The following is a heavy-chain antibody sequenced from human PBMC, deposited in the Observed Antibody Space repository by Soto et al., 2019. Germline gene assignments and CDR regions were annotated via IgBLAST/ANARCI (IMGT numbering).Heavy chain of an antibody. CDR1: GGSISSSNW. J-gene: IGHJ6*02. CDR3: ARHKSNYYYGMDV. Sequence: SETLSLTCAVSGGSISSSNWWSWVRQPPGKGLEWIGEIYHSGSTNYNPSLKSRVTISVDKSKNQFSLKLSSVTAADTAVYYCARHKSNYYYGMDVWGQGTTVTVSS. CDR2: IYHSGST. V-gene: IGHV4-4*02.